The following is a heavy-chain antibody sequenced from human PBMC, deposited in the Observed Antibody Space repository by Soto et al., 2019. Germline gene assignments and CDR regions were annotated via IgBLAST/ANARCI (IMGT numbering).Heavy chain of an antibody. D-gene: IGHD3-3*01. CDR3: ARDTRLYATIFGVVSWLDP. V-gene: IGHV1-46*01. CDR2: INPSGGST. Sequence: ASVKVSCKASGYTFTSYYMHWVRQAPGQGLEWMGIINPSGGSTSYAQKFQGRVTMTRDTSTSTVYMELSSLRSEDTAVYYCARDTRLYATIFGVVSWLDPWGQGTLVTVSS. CDR1: GYTFTSYY. J-gene: IGHJ5*02.